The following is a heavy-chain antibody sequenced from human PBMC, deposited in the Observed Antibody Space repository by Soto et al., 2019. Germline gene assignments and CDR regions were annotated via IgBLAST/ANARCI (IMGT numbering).Heavy chain of an antibody. CDR3: AKASTYDYVWGDYRYYFEY. Sequence: EVQLLESGGGLVQPGGSLRLSCAASGFTFNSHAMGWVRQAPGKGLYWVASISGTGDRTQYADSVKGRFTISRDNSKDTLYLQMNSLSAEDTAVYYCAKASTYDYVWGDYRYYFEYWDQGNLVTVSS. V-gene: IGHV3-23*01. J-gene: IGHJ4*02. CDR2: ISGTGDRT. D-gene: IGHD3-16*02. CDR1: GFTFNSHA.